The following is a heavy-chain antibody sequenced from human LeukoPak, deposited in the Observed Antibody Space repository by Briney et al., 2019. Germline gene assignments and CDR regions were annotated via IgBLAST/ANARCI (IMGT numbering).Heavy chain of an antibody. D-gene: IGHD3-22*01. CDR2: IYYSGSS. J-gene: IGHJ4*02. CDR1: GDSISGFY. Sequence: PSETLSLTCTVSGDSISGFYRSWIRQPPGKGLEWIGYIYYSGSSNYNPSLKSRVTISVETSKSQFSLKLTSVTAADTAVYYCARRRYTSGYLDYWGQGTLVTVSS. CDR3: ARRRYTSGYLDY. V-gene: IGHV4-59*08.